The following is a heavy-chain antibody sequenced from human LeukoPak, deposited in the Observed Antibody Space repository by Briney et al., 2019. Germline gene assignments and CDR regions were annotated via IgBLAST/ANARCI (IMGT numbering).Heavy chain of an antibody. D-gene: IGHD2-2*01. CDR2: ISAYNGNT. CDR1: GYTFTNYG. Sequence: VASVKVSCKASGYTFTNYGISWVRQAPGQGPEWMGWISAYNGNTNYAQKLQGRVTMTTDTSTSTAYMELRSLRSDDTAVYYCARLYCSSTRCYLLLDYWGQGTLVTVSS. V-gene: IGHV1-18*01. J-gene: IGHJ4*02. CDR3: ARLYCSSTRCYLLLDY.